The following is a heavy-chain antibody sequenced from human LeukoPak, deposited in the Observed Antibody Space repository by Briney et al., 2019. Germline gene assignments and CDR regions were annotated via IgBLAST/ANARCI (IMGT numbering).Heavy chain of an antibody. CDR2: ISYDGSNK. CDR3: VFMVTGH. Sequence: RGSLRLSCAASGFTFSSYGMHWVRQAPGKGLEWVAVISYDGSNKYYADSVKGRFTISRDNAKNTLYLQMNSLRAEDTAVYYCVFMVTGHWGQGTLVTVSS. V-gene: IGHV3-30*03. J-gene: IGHJ4*02. CDR1: GFTFSSYG. D-gene: IGHD2-8*01.